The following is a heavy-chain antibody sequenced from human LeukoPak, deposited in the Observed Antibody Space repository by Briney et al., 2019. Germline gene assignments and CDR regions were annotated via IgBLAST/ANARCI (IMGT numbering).Heavy chain of an antibody. CDR3: AKRGVVIRVILVGFHKEAYYFDS. V-gene: IGHV3-23*01. D-gene: IGHD3-22*01. J-gene: IGHJ4*02. CDR2: ISGSGGGT. Sequence: PGGSLRLSCAVSGITLSNYGMSWVRQAPGKGLEWVACISGSGGGTTYADSVKGRFTISRDNAKNTLFLQMNSLRAEDTAVYFCAKRGVVIRVILVGFHKEAYYFDSWGQGALVTVSS. CDR1: GITLSNYG.